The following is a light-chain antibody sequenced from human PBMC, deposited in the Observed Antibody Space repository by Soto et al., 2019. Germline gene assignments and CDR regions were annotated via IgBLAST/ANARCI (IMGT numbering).Light chain of an antibody. CDR2: DAS. CDR3: QQFRSYPLT. V-gene: IGKV3-20*01. J-gene: IGKJ4*02. CDR1: QTVRNNY. Sequence: EFVLTQSPGTLSLSPGERSTLSCRASQTVRNNYLAWYQQKPGQAPRLLIYDASSRATGIPDRFSGGGSGTDFTLTISRLEPEDFAVYYCQQFRSYPLTFGGGTRWIAN.